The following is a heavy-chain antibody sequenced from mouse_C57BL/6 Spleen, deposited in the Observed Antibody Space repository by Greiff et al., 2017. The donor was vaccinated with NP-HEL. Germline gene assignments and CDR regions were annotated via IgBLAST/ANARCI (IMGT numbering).Heavy chain of an antibody. CDR1: GYAFSSYW. CDR3: ARGGYENGYYGDFDV. D-gene: IGHD2-2*01. Sequence: QVQLQQSGAELVKPGASVKISCKASGYAFSSYWMNWVKQRPGKGLEWIGQIYPGDGDTNYNGKFKGKATLTADKSSSTAYMQLSSLTSEDSAVYFCARGGYENGYYGDFDVWGTGTTVTVSS. CDR2: IYPGDGDT. J-gene: IGHJ1*03. V-gene: IGHV1-80*01.